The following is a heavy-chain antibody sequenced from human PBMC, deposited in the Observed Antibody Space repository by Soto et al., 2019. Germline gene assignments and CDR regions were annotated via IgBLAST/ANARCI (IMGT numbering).Heavy chain of an antibody. CDR2: INHSGST. Sequence: GTLCPTCAVYGWSFSGYYWSWIRQPPGKGLEWIGEINHSGSTNYNPSLKSRVTISVDTSKNQFSLKLSSVTAADTAVYYCARGPPVWGSYRYPYYYYGMDVWGQGTTVTVSS. CDR3: ARGPPVWGSYRYPYYYYGMDV. D-gene: IGHD3-16*02. J-gene: IGHJ6*02. CDR1: GWSFSGYY. V-gene: IGHV4-34*01.